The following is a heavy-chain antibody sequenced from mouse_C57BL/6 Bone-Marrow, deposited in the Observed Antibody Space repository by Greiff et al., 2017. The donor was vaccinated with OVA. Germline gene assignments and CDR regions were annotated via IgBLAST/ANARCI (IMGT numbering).Heavy chain of an antibody. CDR3: ARYPNAYDYGSSYAMDY. D-gene: IGHD1-1*01. Sequence: QVQLQQPGAELVRPGTSVKLSCKASGYTFTSYWMHWVKQRPGQGLEWIGVIDPSDSYTNYNQKFTGKATLTVDTYSSTSYMQLSILTSEDSAVDYCARYPNAYDYGSSYAMDYWGQGTSVTVSA. CDR1: GYTFTSYW. V-gene: IGHV1-59*01. J-gene: IGHJ4*01. CDR2: IDPSDSYT.